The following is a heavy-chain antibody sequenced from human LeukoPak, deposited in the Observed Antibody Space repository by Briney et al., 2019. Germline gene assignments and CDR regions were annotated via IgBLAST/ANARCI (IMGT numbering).Heavy chain of an antibody. J-gene: IGHJ6*03. D-gene: IGHD3-22*01. CDR1: GFTFDDYA. CDR2: ISGDGGST. Sequence: GGSLRLSCAASGFTFDDYAMHWVRQAPGKGLEWVSLISGDGGSTYYADSVKGRFTISRDNSKNPLYLQMNSLRTEDTALYYCAKGLTYYYDSSGYPTYYYYYYMDAWGKGTTVTVSS. CDR3: AKGLTYYYDSSGYPTYYYYYYMDA. V-gene: IGHV3-43*02.